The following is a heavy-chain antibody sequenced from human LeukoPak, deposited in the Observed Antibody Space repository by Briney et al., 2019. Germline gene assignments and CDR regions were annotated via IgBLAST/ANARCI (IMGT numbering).Heavy chain of an antibody. CDR1: GYTFTGYY. V-gene: IGHV1-2*02. CDR2: INPNSGGT. Sequence: ASVKVSCKASGYTFTGYYMHWVRQAPGQGLEWMGWINPNSGGTNYAQKFQGRVTKTRDTSISTAYIELSRLSSDHTAVYYCATAENTMSAWGEGNLVTVSS. J-gene: IGHJ5*02. CDR3: ATAENTMSA. D-gene: IGHD3-22*01.